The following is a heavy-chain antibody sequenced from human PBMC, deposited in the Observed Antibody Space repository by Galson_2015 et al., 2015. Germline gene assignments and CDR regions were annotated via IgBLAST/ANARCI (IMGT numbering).Heavy chain of an antibody. D-gene: IGHD5-18*01. CDR1: GYSFTSYW. CDR3: ARLGRVDTAMVGVTGWFDP. Sequence: QSGAEVKKPGESLKISCKGSGYSFTSYWIGWVRQMPGKGPEWMGIIYPGDSDTRYSPSFQGQVTISADKSISTAYLQWSSLKASDTAMYYCARLGRVDTAMVGVTGWFDPWGQGTLVTVSS. CDR2: IYPGDSDT. J-gene: IGHJ5*02. V-gene: IGHV5-51*01.